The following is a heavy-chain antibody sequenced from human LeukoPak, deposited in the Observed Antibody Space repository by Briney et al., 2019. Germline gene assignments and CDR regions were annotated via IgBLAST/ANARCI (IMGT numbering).Heavy chain of an antibody. Sequence: ASVKVSCKASGYTFTGYYMHWVRQAPGQGLEWMGWINPNSGGTNYAQKFQGRVTMTRDTSISTAYMELSRLRSDDTAVYYCARAPPSSEGYMDVWGKGTTVTVSS. CDR2: INPNSGGT. CDR3: ARAPPSSEGYMDV. D-gene: IGHD3-22*01. CDR1: GYTFTGYY. J-gene: IGHJ6*03. V-gene: IGHV1-2*02.